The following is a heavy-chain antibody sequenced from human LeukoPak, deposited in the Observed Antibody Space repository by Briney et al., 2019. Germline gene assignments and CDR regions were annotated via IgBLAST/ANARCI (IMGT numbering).Heavy chain of an antibody. Sequence: ASVKVSCKASGSIFTNYYIHWLKQAPGKGPEWMGRIDPEDGEVIYADNFRGRVTITADASTDTAYMTLNTLRSEDTAVYYCVTPTGVTVAGGVSLTDFWGPGTLVIVSS. V-gene: IGHV1-69-2*01. CDR2: IDPEDGEV. J-gene: IGHJ4*02. CDR3: VTPTGVTVAGGVSLTDF. CDR1: GSIFTNYY. D-gene: IGHD6-19*01.